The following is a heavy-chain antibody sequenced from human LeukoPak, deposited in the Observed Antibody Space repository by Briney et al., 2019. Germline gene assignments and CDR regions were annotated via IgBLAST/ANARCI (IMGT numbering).Heavy chain of an antibody. D-gene: IGHD1-26*01. CDR1: GGTFSSYA. J-gene: IGHJ4*02. CDR2: IIPIFGTA. Sequence: GASVKVSCKASGGTFSSYAISWVRQAPGQGLEWMGGIIPIFGTANYAQKFQGRVTITADKSTSTAYMELSSLRSEDTAVYYCARVSSGSYRGFDYWGQGTLVTVSS. V-gene: IGHV1-69*06. CDR3: ARVSSGSYRGFDY.